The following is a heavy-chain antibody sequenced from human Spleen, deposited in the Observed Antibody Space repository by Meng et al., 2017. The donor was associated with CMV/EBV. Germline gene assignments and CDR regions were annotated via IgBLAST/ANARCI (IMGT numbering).Heavy chain of an antibody. J-gene: IGHJ6*02. Sequence: SETLSLTCSVSGGSITSSSYYWGWIRQPPGKGLEWIGGVSYVNKTNYNPSLMSRVTISLDTSKNQFSLKLTSVTAADTAVYFCARDGIAPRRRGNFYYYGVDVWGQGTTVTVSS. V-gene: IGHV4-39*07. D-gene: IGHD6-6*01. CDR1: GGSITSSSYY. CDR3: ARDGIAPRRRGNFYYYGVDV. CDR2: VSYVNKT.